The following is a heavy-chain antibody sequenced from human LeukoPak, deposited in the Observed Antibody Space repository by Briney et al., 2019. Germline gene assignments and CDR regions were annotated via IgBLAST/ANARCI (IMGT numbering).Heavy chain of an antibody. CDR1: GYPINNAYY. D-gene: IGHD2-2*01. Sequence: SETLSLTCGVSGYPINNAYYWVWIRQPPGKGLEWIGSLYHPDSTYYNPSLKSRVTMSVDTSRNQFSLRLSFVTAADTAVYYCARQYDSYFYYYLDLWDTGTTVTVSS. CDR2: LYHPDST. J-gene: IGHJ6*03. CDR3: ARQYDSYFYYYLDL. V-gene: IGHV4-38-2*01.